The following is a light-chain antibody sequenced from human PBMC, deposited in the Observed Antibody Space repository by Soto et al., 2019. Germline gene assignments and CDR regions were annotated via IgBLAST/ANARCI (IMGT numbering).Light chain of an antibody. V-gene: IGKV3-11*01. CDR3: HQRSNCWT. J-gene: IGKJ1*01. CDR1: QSVSTF. Sequence: EIVLTQSPATLSLSPGERAALSYRASQSVSTFLAWYPHKPGQAPRLLIYDASNRATGIPARFSGSGSGTDFTLTISSLEPEDSAFYYCHQRSNCWTCGQGTKVEIK. CDR2: DAS.